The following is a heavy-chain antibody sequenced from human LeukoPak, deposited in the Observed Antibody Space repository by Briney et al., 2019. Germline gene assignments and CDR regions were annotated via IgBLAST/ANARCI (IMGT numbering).Heavy chain of an antibody. V-gene: IGHV5-51*01. CDR3: ARSTTVVTFNWFDL. CDR2: IYPGDSDT. Sequence: GESLKIPCKGSGYSFTNYWIGWVRQMPGKGLEWMGIIYPGDSDTRYSPSFQGQITISADKSINTAYLQWSSLKASDTAMYYCARSTTVVTFNWFDLWGEGTLVTVSS. J-gene: IGHJ5*02. D-gene: IGHD4-23*01. CDR1: GYSFTNYW.